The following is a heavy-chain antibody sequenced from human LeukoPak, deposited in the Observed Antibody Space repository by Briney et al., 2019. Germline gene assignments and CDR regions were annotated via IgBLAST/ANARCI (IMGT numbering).Heavy chain of an antibody. Sequence: ASVKVSCKSSGYTFTFYYMHWVRQAPGQGLEWMGWINPNSGGQNYAQKFQGRVTMTRETSIRTAYMELSRLRSADTAVYSCARDQWLAPFDYWGQGTLVTVSS. V-gene: IGHV1-2*02. CDR3: ARDQWLAPFDY. CDR2: INPNSGGQ. CDR1: GYTFTFYY. D-gene: IGHD6-19*01. J-gene: IGHJ4*02.